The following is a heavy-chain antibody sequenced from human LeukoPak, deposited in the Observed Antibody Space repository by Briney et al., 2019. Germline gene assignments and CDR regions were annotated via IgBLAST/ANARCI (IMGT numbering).Heavy chain of an antibody. CDR3: ERQYCSRTSCYLDY. CDR2: MNPNSGNT. J-gene: IGHJ4*02. V-gene: IGHV1-8*01. CDR1: GYTFISYD. Sequence: ASVKVSCKASGYTFISYDINWVRQATGQGLEWMGWMNPNSGNTGFAQKFQGRVTMTRNTSISTAYMELSSLRSEDTAVYYCERQYCSRTSCYLDYWGQGTLVTVSS. D-gene: IGHD2-2*01.